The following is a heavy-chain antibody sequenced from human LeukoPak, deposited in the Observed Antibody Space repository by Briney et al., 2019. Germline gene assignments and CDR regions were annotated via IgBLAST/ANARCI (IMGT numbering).Heavy chain of an antibody. J-gene: IGHJ4*02. CDR3: ATARDLEY. Sequence: SETLSLTCAVYGGSFSGYYWSWIRQPPGQGLEWIGEINHSGSTNYNPSLKSRVTISVDTSKNQFSLKLSSVTAADTAVYYCATARDLEYWGQGTLVTVSS. D-gene: IGHD2-21*01. V-gene: IGHV4-34*01. CDR2: INHSGST. CDR1: GGSFSGYY.